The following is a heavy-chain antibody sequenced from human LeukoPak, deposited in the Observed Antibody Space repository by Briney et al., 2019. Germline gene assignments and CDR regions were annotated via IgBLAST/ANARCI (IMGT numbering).Heavy chain of an antibody. J-gene: IGHJ5*02. D-gene: IGHD4-17*01. CDR3: ARGRTVPPGSNWFDP. CDR1: GGSISSYY. V-gene: IGHV4-4*07. CDR2: IYTSGST. Sequence: PSQTLSLTCTVSGGSISSYYCSSIRQPAGKGLEWIGRIYTSGSTNYNPSLQSRVTMSVDTSKNQFSLKLSSVTAADTAVYCCARGRTVPPGSNWFDPWGQGTLVTVSS.